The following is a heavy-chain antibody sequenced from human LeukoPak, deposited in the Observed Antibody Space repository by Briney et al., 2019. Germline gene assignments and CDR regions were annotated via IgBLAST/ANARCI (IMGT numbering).Heavy chain of an antibody. CDR1: GYIFTSYG. CDR2: ISVYNGNT. CDR3: ARHQWLYDL. V-gene: IGHV1-18*01. J-gene: IGHJ4*02. Sequence: ASVKVSCKASGYIFTSYGISWVRQAPGQGLEWMGWISVYNGNTNYAQKLQGRVTMTTDTSTNTAYMELRSLGSDDTAVYYCARHQWLYDLWGQGTLVTVSS. D-gene: IGHD6-19*01.